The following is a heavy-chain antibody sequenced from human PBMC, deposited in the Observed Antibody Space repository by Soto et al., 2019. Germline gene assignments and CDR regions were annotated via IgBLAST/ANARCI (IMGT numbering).Heavy chain of an antibody. D-gene: IGHD6-19*01. CDR2: ISYSGIT. Sequence: QVQLQESGPGLVTPSQTLSLTCTVSGGAVTHAYYFLSWIRQSPAKGLEWIGSISYSGITSYNPSLKCRLTISVDTSQNQFSLKLRSVTAADTSVYYCARGGHYRSGSYMDVDSLDFWGQGTMVAVSS. CDR1: GGAVTHAYYF. J-gene: IGHJ3*01. CDR3: ARGGHYRSGSYMDVDSLDF. V-gene: IGHV4-30-4*01.